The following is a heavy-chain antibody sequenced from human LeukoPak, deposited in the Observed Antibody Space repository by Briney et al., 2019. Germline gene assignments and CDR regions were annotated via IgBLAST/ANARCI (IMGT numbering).Heavy chain of an antibody. J-gene: IGHJ4*02. CDR1: GFTFSSYA. V-gene: IGHV3-23*01. CDR2: ISSSGGSI. D-gene: IGHD2-21*01. Sequence: PGGSLRLSCAVSGFTFSSYAMSWVRQAPGKGLEWVSSISSSGGSIYYADSVKGRFTISRDNSKSTLYLQMNSLRAEDTAVYHCAKKSGDHFHFDFWGQGTLVTVSS. CDR3: AKKSGDHFHFDF.